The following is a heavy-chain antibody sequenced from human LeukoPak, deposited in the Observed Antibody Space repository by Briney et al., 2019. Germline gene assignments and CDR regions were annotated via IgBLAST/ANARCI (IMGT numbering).Heavy chain of an antibody. CDR2: ISSSGRTI. Sequence: PGGSLRLSCAASGFTFSSHEMIWVRQTPGKGLEWVSYISSSGRTIYYADSVKGRFTLSRDNAKNSLYLQMNSLRAEDTAVYYCARSSSTIDDAFDIWGQGTMVTVSS. D-gene: IGHD2-2*01. CDR1: GFTFSSHE. J-gene: IGHJ3*02. CDR3: ARSSSTIDDAFDI. V-gene: IGHV3-48*03.